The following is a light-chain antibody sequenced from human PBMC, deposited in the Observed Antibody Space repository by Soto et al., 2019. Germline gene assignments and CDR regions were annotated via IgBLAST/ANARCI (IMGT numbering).Light chain of an antibody. CDR1: QSVSSSY. V-gene: IGKV3D-20*02. CDR3: QQRSNWPPT. Sequence: EIVLTHSPGTLSLSPGEIATLSCRASQSVSSSYLAWYQQKPGQAPRLLIYGASNRATGVPARFSGSGSGTDFTLTISSLEPEDFAVYYCQQRSNWPPTFGQGTRLEIK. CDR2: GAS. J-gene: IGKJ5*01.